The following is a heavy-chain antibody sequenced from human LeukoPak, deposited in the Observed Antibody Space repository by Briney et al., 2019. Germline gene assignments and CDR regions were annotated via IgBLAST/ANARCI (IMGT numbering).Heavy chain of an antibody. CDR2: ISAYNGNT. V-gene: IGHV1-18*01. J-gene: IGHJ4*02. D-gene: IGHD6-19*01. CDR3: ARGSKTGYSSGWYFDY. CDR1: GGTFSSYA. Sequence: ASVKVSCKASGGTFSSYAISWVRQAPGQGLEWMGWISAYNGNTNYAQKLQGRVTMTTDTSTSTAYMELRSLRSDDTAVYYCARGSKTGYSSGWYFDYWGQGTLVTVSS.